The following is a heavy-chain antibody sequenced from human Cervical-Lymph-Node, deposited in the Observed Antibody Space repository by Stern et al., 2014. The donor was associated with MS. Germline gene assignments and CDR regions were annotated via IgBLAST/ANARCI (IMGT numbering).Heavy chain of an antibody. V-gene: IGHV3-30*04. CDR3: ARGAIAARWGGHYYFNYGMDV. D-gene: IGHD6-6*01. Sequence: QVQLVESGGGVLQPGRSLRLSCAASGFPFSSYSMHWVRQAPGQGLVWVLVISHDGKKINYADSVKGRFTISRDNSMKPLDLQPGSLRAEDTAIYYCARGAIAARWGGHYYFNYGMDVWGQGTTVTVSS. CDR2: ISHDGKKI. CDR1: GFPFSSYS. J-gene: IGHJ6*02.